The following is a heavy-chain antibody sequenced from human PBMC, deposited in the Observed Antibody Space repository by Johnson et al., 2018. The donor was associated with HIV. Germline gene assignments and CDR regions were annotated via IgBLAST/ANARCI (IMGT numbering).Heavy chain of an antibody. CDR1: GFRFSNYG. CDR2: ISYDGTNK. V-gene: IGHV3-30*19. J-gene: IGHJ3*02. Sequence: QVQLVESGGGVVQPGRSLRLSCVASGFRFSNYGIHWVRQAPGKGLEWVAVISYDGTNKYYAESVKGRFTISRDNSKNTLYLQLNRLRPGDAAVYYCARGRGELLGGAFDIWGQGTMVTVSS. CDR3: ARGRGELLGGAFDI. D-gene: IGHD3-16*01.